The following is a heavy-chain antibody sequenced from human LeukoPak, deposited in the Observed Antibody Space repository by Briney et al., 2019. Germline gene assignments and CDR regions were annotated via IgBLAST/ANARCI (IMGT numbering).Heavy chain of an antibody. V-gene: IGHV4-59*01. Sequence: SETLSLTCTVSGGSLTNYFWGWIRLTPGKGLEWIGSISYNEGSNYNRFLKNRVTISVDISENQFSLKLNSVTAADTAVYFCARGGSGTYYNWAGWFDPWGQGTLVTVSS. CDR3: ARGGSGTYYNWAGWFDP. CDR2: ISYNEGS. D-gene: IGHD3-10*01. J-gene: IGHJ5*02. CDR1: GGSLTNYF.